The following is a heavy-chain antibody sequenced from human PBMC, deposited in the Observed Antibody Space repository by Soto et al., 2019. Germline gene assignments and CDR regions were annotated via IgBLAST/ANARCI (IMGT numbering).Heavy chain of an antibody. CDR2: IWYDGSNK. J-gene: IGHJ6*02. CDR3: AGDRIVVVSAASNYGMDV. V-gene: IGHV3-33*01. CDR1: GFTFSSYG. Sequence: GGSLRLSCAASGFTFSSYGMHWVRQAPGKGLEWVAVIWYDGSNKYYADSVKGRFTISRDNSKNTLYLQMNSLRAEDRAVYDCAGDRIVVVSAASNYGMDVWGQGTTVTVSS. D-gene: IGHD2-2*01.